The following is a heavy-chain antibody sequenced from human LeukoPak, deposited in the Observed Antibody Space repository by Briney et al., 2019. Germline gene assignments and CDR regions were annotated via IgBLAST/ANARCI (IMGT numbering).Heavy chain of an antibody. D-gene: IGHD3-22*01. CDR1: GGSISSSSYY. CDR3: ARIQYYYDSSGYYGFDY. J-gene: IGHJ4*02. V-gene: IGHV4-39*07. Sequence: SETLSLTCTVSGGSISSSSYYWGWIRQPPGKGLEWIGRIYYSGSTYYNPSLKSRVTISVDTSKNQFSLKLSSVTAADTAVYYCARIQYYYDSSGYYGFDYWGQGTLVTVSS. CDR2: IYYSGST.